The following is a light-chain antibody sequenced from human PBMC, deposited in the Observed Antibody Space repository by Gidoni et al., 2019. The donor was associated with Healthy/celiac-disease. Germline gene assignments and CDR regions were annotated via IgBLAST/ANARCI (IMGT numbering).Light chain of an antibody. CDR1: SSDVGGYNY. J-gene: IGLJ1*01. Sequence: QSALTQPASVSGSPGQSITISCTGTSSDVGGYNYVYWYQQHPGKAPKLMIYDVSNRPSGVSNRFSGSKAGNTASLTISGRQAEDEADYYCSSYTSSSTLYVFGTGTKVTVL. CDR3: SSYTSSSTLYV. CDR2: DVS. V-gene: IGLV2-14*01.